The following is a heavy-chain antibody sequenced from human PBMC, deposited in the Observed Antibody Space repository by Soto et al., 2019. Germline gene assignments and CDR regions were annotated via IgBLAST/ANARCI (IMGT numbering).Heavy chain of an antibody. V-gene: IGHV3-7*01. D-gene: IGHD3-22*01. CDR3: ARVTDYYESSGYFDY. CDR2: IKQDGSEK. J-gene: IGHJ4*02. CDR1: GFTFSSYW. Sequence: EVQLVESGGGLVQPGGSLRLSCAASGFTFSSYWMSWVRQAPGKGLEWVANIKQDGSEKYYVDSVKGRFTISRDNAKNSLNLQMNSLRAEDTAVYYCARVTDYYESSGYFDYWGQGTLVNVSS.